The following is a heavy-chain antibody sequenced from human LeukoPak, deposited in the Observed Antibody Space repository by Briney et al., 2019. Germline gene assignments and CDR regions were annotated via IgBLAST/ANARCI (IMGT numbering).Heavy chain of an antibody. V-gene: IGHV3-30*02. D-gene: IGHD5-12*01. CDR3: AKGGGYEAQYYYYYLDV. J-gene: IGHJ6*03. CDR1: GFTFSTYG. Sequence: GGSLRLSCEASGFTFSTYGMSWVRQAPGKGLEWVAFIRFDGSNKYYADSVKGRFTISRDNSKNTLYLQMKSLRAEDTAVYYCAKGGGYEAQYYYYYLDVWGKGTTVTISS. CDR2: IRFDGSNK.